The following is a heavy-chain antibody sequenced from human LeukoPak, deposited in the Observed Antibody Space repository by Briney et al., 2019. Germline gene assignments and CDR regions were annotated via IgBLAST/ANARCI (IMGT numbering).Heavy chain of an antibody. D-gene: IGHD6-13*01. CDR3: AKDRAAAGTPQIGY. J-gene: IGHJ4*02. V-gene: IGHV3-9*01. CDR2: ISWNSGSI. Sequence: GGSLRLSCAASGFTFDDYAMHWVRQAPGKGLEWVSGISWNSGSIGYADSVKGRFTISRDNAKNSLYLQMNSLRAEDTALYYCAKDRAAAGTPQIGYWGQGTLVTVSS. CDR1: GFTFDDYA.